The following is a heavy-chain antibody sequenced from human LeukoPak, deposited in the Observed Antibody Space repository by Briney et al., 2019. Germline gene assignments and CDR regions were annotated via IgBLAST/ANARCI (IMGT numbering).Heavy chain of an antibody. Sequence: ASVKVSCKASGYTFTNYGVSWVRQAPGQGLEWMEWISAYNGYTNYAQKFQFRVTMTTDTSTSTAYMELRGLTSDDTAVYYCARDKAVTTERTQYFHHWGQGTLVTVSS. J-gene: IGHJ1*01. V-gene: IGHV1-18*01. D-gene: IGHD4-11*01. CDR2: ISAYNGYT. CDR1: GYTFTNYG. CDR3: ARDKAVTTERTQYFHH.